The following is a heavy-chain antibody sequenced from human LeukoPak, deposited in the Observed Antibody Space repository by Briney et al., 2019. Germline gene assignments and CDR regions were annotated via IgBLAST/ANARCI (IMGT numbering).Heavy chain of an antibody. CDR1: GFTFSSYA. D-gene: IGHD3-10*01. V-gene: IGHV3-23*01. Sequence: GGSLRLSCAASGFTFSSYAMSWVRQAPGKGLEWVSAISGSGGSTYYADSVKGRFTISRDNSKNTLYLQMNSLRADGTAVYYGANVARVLLWSVQGPYCFDYWGQGTLVTVSS. CDR3: ANVARVLLWSVQGPYCFDY. J-gene: IGHJ4*02. CDR2: ISGSGGST.